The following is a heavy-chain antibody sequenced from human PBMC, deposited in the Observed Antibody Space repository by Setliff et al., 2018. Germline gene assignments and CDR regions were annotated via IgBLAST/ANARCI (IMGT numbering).Heavy chain of an antibody. CDR3: ARSPANGGHDAFDV. J-gene: IGHJ3*01. V-gene: IGHV3-21*01. Sequence: GGSLRLSCAASGFTFSTYSMHWVRQAPGKGLEWVSSISDSSIYIYYVDSVKGRSTISRDNAQNSLYLQMDSLRAEDTAVYYCARSPANGGHDAFDVWGQGTMVTVSS. CDR1: GFTFSTYS. CDR2: ISDSSIYI. D-gene: IGHD6-25*01.